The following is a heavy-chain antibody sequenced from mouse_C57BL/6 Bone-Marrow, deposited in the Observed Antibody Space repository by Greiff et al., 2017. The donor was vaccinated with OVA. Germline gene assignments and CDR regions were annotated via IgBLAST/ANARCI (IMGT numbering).Heavy chain of an antibody. CDR1: GYSITSGYY. V-gene: IGHV3-6*01. Sequence: EVQLQQSGPGLVKPSQSLSLTCSVTGYSITSGYYWNWIRQFPGNKLEWMGYISYDGSNNYNPSLKNRISITRDTSKNQFFLKLNSVTTEDTATYYCARPYYYASMDYWGQGTSVTVSS. CDR2: ISYDGSN. CDR3: ARPYYYASMDY. J-gene: IGHJ4*01. D-gene: IGHD1-1*01.